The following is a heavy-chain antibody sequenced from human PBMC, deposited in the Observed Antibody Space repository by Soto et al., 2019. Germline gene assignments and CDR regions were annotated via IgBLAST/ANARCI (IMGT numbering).Heavy chain of an antibody. D-gene: IGHD3-3*01. CDR3: ARDGSMTISGRDDN. Sequence: ESGGGVVQPGRSLRLSCVASGFTFRNYAMFWVRQPPGKGLEWVAYIGHDGNLTLYADSVKGRFTISRDNSKNTVDLQMSRLRLDDTGSYYCARDGSMTISGRDDNWGQGTLVTVS. CDR2: IGHDGNLT. CDR1: GFTFRNYA. V-gene: IGHV3-33*08. J-gene: IGHJ4*02.